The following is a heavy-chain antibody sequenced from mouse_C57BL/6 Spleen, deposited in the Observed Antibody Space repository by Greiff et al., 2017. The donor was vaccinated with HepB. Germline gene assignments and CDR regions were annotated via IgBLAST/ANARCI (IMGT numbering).Heavy chain of an antibody. CDR3: ARGTAGFAY. V-gene: IGHV3-1*01. D-gene: IGHD4-1*01. J-gene: IGHJ3*01. CDR1: GYSITSGYD. CDR2: ISYSGST. Sequence: EVKLEESGPGMVKPSQSLSLTCTVTGYSITSGYDWHWIRPFPGNKLEWMGYISYSGSTNYNPSLKSRISITHDTSKNHFFLKLNSVTTEDTATYYCARGTAGFAYWGQGTLVTVSA.